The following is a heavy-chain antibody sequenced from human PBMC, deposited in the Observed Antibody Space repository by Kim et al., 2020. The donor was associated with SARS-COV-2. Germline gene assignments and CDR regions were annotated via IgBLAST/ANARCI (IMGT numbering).Heavy chain of an antibody. V-gene: IGHV3-23*01. CDR3: AKEGFCSTTSCERQFDH. J-gene: IGHJ4*02. Sequence: VEGRCTISRDNSKNTMYLQMNSLRGEATAIYYCAKEGFCSTTSCERQFDHWGQGTLVTVSS. D-gene: IGHD2-2*01.